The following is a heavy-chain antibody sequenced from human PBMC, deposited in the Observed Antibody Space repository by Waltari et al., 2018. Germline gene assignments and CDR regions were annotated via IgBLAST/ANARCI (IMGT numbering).Heavy chain of an antibody. J-gene: IGHJ3*01. V-gene: IGHV1-2*02. CDR3: ARGSAMVGTKNPFHV. Sequence: QVQLVQSGAEVKKPGASVKVSCKASGYTFTGYYMHWVRQAPGQGLEWMGWINPNSGGTGYAQKCQGRVTVTRDTSITTAYMEVNRLISDDTAVYYCARGSAMVGTKNPFHVWGQGTMVTVSS. CDR1: GYTFTGYY. CDR2: INPNSGGT. D-gene: IGHD2-21*02.